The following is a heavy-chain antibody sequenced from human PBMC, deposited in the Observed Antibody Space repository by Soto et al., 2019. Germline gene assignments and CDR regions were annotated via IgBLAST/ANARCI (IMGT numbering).Heavy chain of an antibody. V-gene: IGHV4-59*01. CDR2: IYYSGST. CDR1: GGSLSHNY. Sequence: QVQLQESGPGLVKPSETLSLICTVSGGSLSHNYWTWIRQPPGKGLEWIGYIYYSGSTNYDPSLKSRVTISIDTSKNPLSLEMSSVTAADTAVYYCARAPSLRYIAATPYGLDVWGQGTTVTVSS. D-gene: IGHD6-25*01. J-gene: IGHJ6*02. CDR3: ARAPSLRYIAATPYGLDV.